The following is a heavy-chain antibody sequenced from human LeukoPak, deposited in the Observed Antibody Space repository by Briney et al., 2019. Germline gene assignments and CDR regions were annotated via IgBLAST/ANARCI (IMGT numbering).Heavy chain of an antibody. D-gene: IGHD2-15*01. V-gene: IGHV1-2*06. Sequence: ASVKVSCKAYGYTFTGYYMHWVRQAPGQGLEWMGRINPNSGDTTYAQKFQGRVTMTRDTSISTAYMELSRLRSDDTAVYYRAREYCSGGICYAYFDYWGQGTLVTVSS. CDR3: AREYCSGGICYAYFDY. CDR1: GYTFTGYY. CDR2: INPNSGDT. J-gene: IGHJ4*02.